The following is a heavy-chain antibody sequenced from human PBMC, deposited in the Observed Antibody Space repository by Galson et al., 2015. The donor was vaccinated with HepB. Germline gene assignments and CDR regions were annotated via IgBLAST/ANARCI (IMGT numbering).Heavy chain of an antibody. V-gene: IGHV3-30-3*01. D-gene: IGHD2-15*01. J-gene: IGHJ4*02. CDR1: GFTFSSYA. CDR3: ARPRQEAAVFDY. CDR2: ISYDGSNK. Sequence: SLRLSCAASGFTFSSYAMHWVRQAPGKGLEWVAVISYDGSNKYYADSVKGRFTISRDNSKNTLYLQMNSLRPEDTAVYYCARPRQEAAVFDYWGQGTLVTVSS.